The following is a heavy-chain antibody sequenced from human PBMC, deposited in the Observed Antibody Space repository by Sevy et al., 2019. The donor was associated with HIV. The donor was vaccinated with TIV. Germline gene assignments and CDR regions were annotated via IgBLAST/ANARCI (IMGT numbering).Heavy chain of an antibody. CDR1: GFTFSDYF. CDR3: ARELWPGDY. D-gene: IGHD2-21*01. J-gene: IGHJ4*02. CDR2: INQDGSQK. Sequence: GGSRRLSCAASGFTFSDYFMGWVRQAPGRGLEWVANINQDGSQKNYVHSVKGRFTISRDNAKNSLYLQMNRLRVDDTAVYYCARELWPGDYWGQGTLVTVSS. V-gene: IGHV3-7*01.